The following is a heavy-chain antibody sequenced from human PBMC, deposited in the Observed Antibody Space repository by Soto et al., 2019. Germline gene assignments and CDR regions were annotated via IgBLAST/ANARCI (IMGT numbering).Heavy chain of an antibody. V-gene: IGHV2-70*01. J-gene: IGHJ6*02. CDR1: GFSLSTSGMC. CDR3: ARMTYYYGSGKDYYCMDV. CDR2: IDWDDDK. D-gene: IGHD3-10*01. Sequence: GSGPTLVNPTQTLTLTCTFSGFSLSTSGMCVSWIRQPPGKALEWLALIDWDDDKYYSTSLKTRLTISKDTSKNQVVLTMTNMDPVDTATYYCARMTYYYGSGKDYYCMDVWGQGTTVTVSS.